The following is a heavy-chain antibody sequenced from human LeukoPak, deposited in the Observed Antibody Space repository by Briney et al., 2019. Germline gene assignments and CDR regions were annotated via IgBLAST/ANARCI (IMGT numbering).Heavy chain of an antibody. D-gene: IGHD5-18*01. CDR1: GFSFSSYE. J-gene: IGHJ4*02. Sequence: GGSLRLSCTASGFSFSSYEINWVRQAPGKGLQWVSYISSGGSTKYYADSVKGRFTISRDNAKNSLYLQMSSLRAEDTAVYYCAIILQAVSGYSYRESAADFDYWGQGTLVTVSS. V-gene: IGHV3-48*03. CDR3: AIILQAVSGYSYRESAADFDY. CDR2: ISSGGSTK.